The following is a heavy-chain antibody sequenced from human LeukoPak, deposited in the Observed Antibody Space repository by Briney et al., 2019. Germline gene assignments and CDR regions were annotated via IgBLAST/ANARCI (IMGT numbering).Heavy chain of an antibody. V-gene: IGHV1-24*01. Sequence: ASVKVSCKVSGYTLTELSMHWVRQAPGKGLEWMGGFDPEDGETIYAQKFQGRVTMTEDTSTDTAYMELSSLRSEDTAVYYCATSSLRETNDDIVVVVAATLGLLYWGQGTLVTVSS. CDR3: ATSSLRETNDDIVVVVAATLGLLY. CDR2: FDPEDGET. CDR1: GYTLTELS. D-gene: IGHD2-15*01. J-gene: IGHJ4*02.